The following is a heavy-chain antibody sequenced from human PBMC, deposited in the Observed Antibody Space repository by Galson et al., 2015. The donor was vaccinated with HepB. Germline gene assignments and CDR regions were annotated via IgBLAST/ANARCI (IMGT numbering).Heavy chain of an antibody. CDR2: ISSNGGST. CDR3: VKDGPPGDSSGYPLGYFQH. Sequence: SLRLSCAASGFTFSSYAMHWVRQAPGKGLEYVSAISSNGGSTYYADSVKGRFTISRDNSKNTLYLQMSSLRAEDTAVYYCVKDGPPGDSSGYPLGYFQHWGQGTLVTVSS. D-gene: IGHD3-22*01. CDR1: GFTFSSYA. V-gene: IGHV3-64D*06. J-gene: IGHJ1*01.